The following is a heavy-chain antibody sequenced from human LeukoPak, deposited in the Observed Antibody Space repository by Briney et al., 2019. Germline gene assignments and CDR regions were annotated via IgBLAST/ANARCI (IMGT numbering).Heavy chain of an antibody. CDR1: GGSISSYY. J-gene: IGHJ5*02. V-gene: IGHV4-59*01. Sequence: SETLSLTCTVSGGSISSYYWSWIRQPPGKGLEWIGYIYYSGSTNYNPSLKSRVTISVDTSKNQFSLKLSSVTAADTAVYYCARDAGYCTNGVCYSVAWFDPWGQGTLVTAFS. CDR3: ARDAGYCTNGVCYSVAWFDP. D-gene: IGHD2-8*01. CDR2: IYYSGST.